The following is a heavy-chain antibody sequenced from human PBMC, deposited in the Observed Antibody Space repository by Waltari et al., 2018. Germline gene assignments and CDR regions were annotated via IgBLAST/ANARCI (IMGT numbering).Heavy chain of an antibody. D-gene: IGHD6-19*01. CDR3: ARGYSNGWPPYPGF. V-gene: IGHV7-4-1*02. CDR1: GYTFTTYA. Sequence: QVQLVQSGSELKPPGASVKVSCKASGYTFTTYAMNWVRQAPGQGLEWMGWINTNTGNPTYAQGFTGRFVFSLDTSVSTAYRQVSTVKSEDTAGYYCARGYSNGWPPYPGFWGQGTLVTFS. CDR2: INTNTGNP. J-gene: IGHJ4*02.